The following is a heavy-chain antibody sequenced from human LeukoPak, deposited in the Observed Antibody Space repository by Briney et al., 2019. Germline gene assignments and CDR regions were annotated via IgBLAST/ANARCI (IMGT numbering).Heavy chain of an antibody. CDR2: IWYDGSNK. J-gene: IGHJ4*02. D-gene: IGHD6-13*01. CDR3: ARDTSLAAAGRPYYFDY. V-gene: IGHV3-33*01. CDR1: GFTFSSYG. Sequence: GRSLRLSCAASGFTFSSYGMHWVRQAPGKGLEWVAVIWYDGSNKYYADSVKGRFTISRDNSKNTLYLQMNSLRAEDTAVYYCARDTSLAAAGRPYYFDYWGQGTLVTVSS.